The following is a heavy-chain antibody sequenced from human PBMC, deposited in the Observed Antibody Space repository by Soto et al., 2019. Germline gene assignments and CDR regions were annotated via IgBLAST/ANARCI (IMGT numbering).Heavy chain of an antibody. CDR3: ARGGGPAPEWLIPDYYYYYGMDV. CDR1: GYTFTGYY. D-gene: IGHD3-3*01. J-gene: IGHJ6*02. V-gene: IGHV1-2*04. CDR2: INPNSGGT. Sequence: GASVKVSCKASGYTFTGYYMHWVRQAPGQGLEWMGWINPNSGGTNYAQKFQGWVTMTRDTSISTAYMELSRLRSDDTAVYYCARGGGPAPEWLIPDYYYYYGMDVWGQGTTVTVSS.